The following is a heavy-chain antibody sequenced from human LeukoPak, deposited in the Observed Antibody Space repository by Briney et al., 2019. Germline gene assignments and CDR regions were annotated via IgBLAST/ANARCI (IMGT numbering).Heavy chain of an antibody. CDR3: AKSGLNRFDY. CDR2: ISGSGGAT. Sequence: GGSLRLSCAASGFTFNTYGMSWVRQAPGKGLEWVSGISGSGGATYYADSVKGRFTMSRDNSKNTLSLQMNSLRAEDTAVYYCAKSGLNRFDYWGQGTLVTVSS. D-gene: IGHD2-15*01. V-gene: IGHV3-23*01. J-gene: IGHJ4*02. CDR1: GFTFNTYG.